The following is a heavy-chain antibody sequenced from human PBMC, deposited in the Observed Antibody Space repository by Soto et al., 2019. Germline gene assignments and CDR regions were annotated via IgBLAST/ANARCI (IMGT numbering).Heavy chain of an antibody. V-gene: IGHV1-69*01. J-gene: IGHJ6*02. Sequence: QVQLVQSGAAVKKPGSSVRVSCKASGGTFNSYAFSWVRQAPGQGLEWMGRVIPLRGTTNLAQKFQGRVTITADEATSTVYMGVSRLRSEDTAVYYCETERDGYQAYYYYGMDVWGQGTTVSVSS. CDR3: ETERDGYQAYYYYGMDV. CDR2: VIPLRGTT. D-gene: IGHD5-12*01. CDR1: GGTFNSYA.